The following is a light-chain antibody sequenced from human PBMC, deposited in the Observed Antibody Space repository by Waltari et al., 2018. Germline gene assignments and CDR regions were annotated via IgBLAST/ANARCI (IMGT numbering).Light chain of an antibody. V-gene: IGLV1-40*01. Sequence: QSVLTQTPSVSGAPGQRVIISCTGSSSNIGPGYDLPWYQQLPGTAPKLLISGNNNRPSGVPDRFFGSKSGTSASLAITGLQAEDEADYYCQSYDSSLSHWVFGGGTKLTVL. CDR3: QSYDSSLSHWV. CDR2: GNN. J-gene: IGLJ3*02. CDR1: SSNIGPGYD.